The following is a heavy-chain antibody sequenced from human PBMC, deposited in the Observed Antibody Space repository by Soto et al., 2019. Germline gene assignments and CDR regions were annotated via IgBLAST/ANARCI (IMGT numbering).Heavy chain of an antibody. D-gene: IGHD2-2*01. V-gene: IGHV3-33*01. CDR1: GFTFSSYG. J-gene: IGHJ4*02. CDR3: ARDYLVVPHRVIDY. CDR2: IWYDGSNK. Sequence: QVQLVESGGGVVQPGRSLRLSCAASGFTFSSYGMHWVRQAPGKGLERVAVIWYDGSNKYYADSVKGRFTISRDNSKNTLYLQINSLRAEATAVYYCARDYLVVPHRVIDYWGQGTLVTVSS.